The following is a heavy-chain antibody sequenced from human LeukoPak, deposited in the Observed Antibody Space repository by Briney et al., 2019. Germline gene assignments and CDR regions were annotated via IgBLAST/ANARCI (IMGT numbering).Heavy chain of an antibody. Sequence: PSETLSLTCTVSGGSISSYYWSWIRQPPGKGLEWIGYIYYSGSTNYNPSLKSRVTISVDTSKNQFSLKLSSVTAADTAVYYCARLELLSAFDIWGQGTMVTVSS. D-gene: IGHD1-7*01. V-gene: IGHV4-59*01. CDR3: ARLELLSAFDI. CDR1: GGSISSYY. CDR2: IYYSGST. J-gene: IGHJ3*02.